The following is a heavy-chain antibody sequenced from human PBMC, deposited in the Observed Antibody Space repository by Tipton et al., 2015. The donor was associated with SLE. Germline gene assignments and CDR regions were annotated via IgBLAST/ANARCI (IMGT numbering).Heavy chain of an antibody. CDR3: ARAVTTGLYWYFDL. CDR1: AYTFTTYS. Sequence: QLVQSGAEVKNPGASVKVSCKASAYTFTTYSISWVRQAPGQGLEWMGWISTYNGNTNYAQKLQGRVTMTTDTSTSTAYMELRSLRSDDTAVYYCARAVTTGLYWYFDLWGRGPLVTVSS. J-gene: IGHJ2*01. CDR2: ISTYNGNT. D-gene: IGHD4-17*01. V-gene: IGHV1-18*01.